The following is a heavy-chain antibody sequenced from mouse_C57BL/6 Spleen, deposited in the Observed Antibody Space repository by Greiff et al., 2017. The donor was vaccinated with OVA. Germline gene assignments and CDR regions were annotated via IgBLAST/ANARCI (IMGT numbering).Heavy chain of an antibody. CDR2: IYPGSGNT. V-gene: IGHV1-76*01. CDR3: ARGGVDY. Sequence: QVQLQQSGAELVRPGASVKLSCKASGYTFTDYYINWVKQRPGQGLEWIARIYPGSGNTYYNEKFKGKATLTAEKSSSTAYMQLSSLTSEDSAVYVCARGGVDYWGQGTTLTVSS. CDR1: GYTFTDYY. J-gene: IGHJ2*01.